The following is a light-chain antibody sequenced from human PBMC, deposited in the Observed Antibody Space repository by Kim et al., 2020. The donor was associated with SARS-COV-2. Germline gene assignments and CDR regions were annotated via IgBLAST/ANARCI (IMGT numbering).Light chain of an antibody. J-gene: IGKJ3*01. V-gene: IGKV1-33*01. CDR3: QQSDNLLLT. CDR1: QDIRVSQGIRNY. Sequence: DIQMTQSPSSLSASVGDRVTITCQASQDIRVSQGIRNYLNWYQQKPGRAPKLLIYDASNLATGVPSRFSGSGSGTHFTLTISSLQPEDIATYYCQQSDNLLLTFGPGTKVDIK. CDR2: DAS.